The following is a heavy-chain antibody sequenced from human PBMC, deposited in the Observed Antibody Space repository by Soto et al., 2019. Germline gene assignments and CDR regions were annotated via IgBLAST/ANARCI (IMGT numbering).Heavy chain of an antibody. CDR2: IIPIFDAR. CDR1: GDTFSSHA. D-gene: IGHD2-2*01. V-gene: IGHV1-69*06. Sequence: SVKVSCKASGDTFSSHALSWVRQAPGQGLEWMGGIIPIFDARTYAQKFQGRVTISADKSTKTGYMELSSLTSEDTAVYYCARSSTTYHYQSSPYWPDKELDIWGQGTLVTVSS. J-gene: IGHJ4*02. CDR3: ARSSTTYHYQSSPYWPDKELDI.